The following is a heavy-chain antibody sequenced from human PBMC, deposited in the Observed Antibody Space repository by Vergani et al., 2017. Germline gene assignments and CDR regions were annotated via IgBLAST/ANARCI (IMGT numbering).Heavy chain of an antibody. V-gene: IGHV4-39*02. D-gene: IGHD3-10*01. J-gene: IGHJ3*01. CDR3: ARPVGPSAIADGYHV. CDR1: GGSISRSHYY. Sequence: QVQLQESGPGLVKPPGTLSLTCAVSGGSISRSHYYWGFIRQPPGKGLEWIGSISSSGSPYYNPTLKSRLAFSVDTSKNLFSLRLKSVTATDTGMYYCARPVGPSAIADGYHVWGQGTMVTVS. CDR2: ISSSGSP.